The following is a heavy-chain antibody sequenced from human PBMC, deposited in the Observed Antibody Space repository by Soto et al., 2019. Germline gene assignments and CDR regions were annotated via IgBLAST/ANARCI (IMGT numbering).Heavy chain of an antibody. Sequence: QVQVVESEGGVVQPGRSLKLSCVASGFAFSNFGMHWVRQVPGKGLEWVAVIWHNGKNKDYADYAKGRFTISRDNSKNILYLEMNSLRVEDTAVYYCARDPGQDEAMDYWGQGTLVTVSS. CDR1: GFAFSNFG. CDR3: ARDPGQDEAMDY. V-gene: IGHV3-33*01. J-gene: IGHJ4*02. CDR2: IWHNGKNK.